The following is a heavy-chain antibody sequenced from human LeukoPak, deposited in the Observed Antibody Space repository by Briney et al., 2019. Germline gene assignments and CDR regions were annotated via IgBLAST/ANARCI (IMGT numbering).Heavy chain of an antibody. CDR1: GDSVSSNSAA. J-gene: IGHJ4*02. CDR3: ARMVGLVSDF. CDR2: TYYRSKWHS. V-gene: IGHV6-1*01. D-gene: IGHD3-10*01. Sequence: SQTLSLTCAISGDSVSSNSAAWNWIRQSPSRGLEWLGRTYYRSKWHSYYAPSVKSRITINPDTSKNQFSLQLKSVAPEDTAVYYCARMVGLVSDFWGQGTLVTVSS.